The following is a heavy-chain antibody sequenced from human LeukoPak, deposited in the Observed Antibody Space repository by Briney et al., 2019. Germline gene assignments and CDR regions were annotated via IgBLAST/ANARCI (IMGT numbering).Heavy chain of an antibody. V-gene: IGHV4-39*01. D-gene: IGHD6-6*01. Sequence: PSQTLSLTCPVSGGSITSSSSYWGWIRQPPGKGLEWIGTIYYSGTTYYNPSLKSRVTISVDTSKNQFSLKLSSVTAADTAVYYCARHQGDSSSSEGFDYWGQGTLVTVSS. CDR3: ARHQGDSSSSEGFDY. CDR1: GGSITSSSSY. J-gene: IGHJ4*02. CDR2: IYYSGTT.